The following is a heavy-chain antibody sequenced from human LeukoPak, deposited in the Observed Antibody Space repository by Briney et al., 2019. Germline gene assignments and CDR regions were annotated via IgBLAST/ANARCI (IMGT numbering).Heavy chain of an antibody. CDR1: GGSISSSSYY. CDR3: ARDQDYYDSSGYWSGALNWFDP. V-gene: IGHV4-39*07. Sequence: SETLSLTCTVSGGSISSSSYYWGWIRQPPGKGLEWIGSINYSGSTYYNPSLKSRVTISVDTSKNQFSLKLSSVTAADTAVYYCARDQDYYDSSGYWSGALNWFDPWGQGTLVTVSS. D-gene: IGHD3-22*01. J-gene: IGHJ5*02. CDR2: INYSGST.